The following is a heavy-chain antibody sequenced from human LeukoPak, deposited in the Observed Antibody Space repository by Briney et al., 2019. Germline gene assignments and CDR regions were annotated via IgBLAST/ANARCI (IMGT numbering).Heavy chain of an antibody. V-gene: IGHV4-59*01. Sequence: SETLSLTCTVSGGSISSYYWSWIRQPPGKGLEWIGYIYYSGRTNYNPSLKSRVTISVDTSKNQFSLKLSSVTAADTAVYYCARSDGDYIQYFDYWGQGTLVTVSS. D-gene: IGHD4-17*01. J-gene: IGHJ4*02. CDR3: ARSDGDYIQYFDY. CDR1: GGSISSYY. CDR2: IYYSGRT.